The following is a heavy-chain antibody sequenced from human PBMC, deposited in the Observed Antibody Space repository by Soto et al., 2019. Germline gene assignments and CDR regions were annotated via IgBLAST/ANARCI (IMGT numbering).Heavy chain of an antibody. CDR1: GFTFSSYG. D-gene: IGHD3-10*01. CDR2: IWYDGSNK. V-gene: IGHV3-33*01. Sequence: QVQLVESGGGVVQPGRSLRLSCAASGFTFSSYGMHWVRQAPGKGLEWVAVIWYDGSNKDYADSVKGRFTISRDNSKKTLYLQMNSLRAEDTAVYYCARDGHITMVRGVITYYYNGMDVWGQGTTVTVSS. J-gene: IGHJ6*02. CDR3: ARDGHITMVRGVITYYYNGMDV.